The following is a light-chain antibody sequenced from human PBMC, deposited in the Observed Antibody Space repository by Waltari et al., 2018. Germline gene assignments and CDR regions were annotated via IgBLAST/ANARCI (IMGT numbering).Light chain of an antibody. J-gene: IGLJ1*01. Sequence: SYELTQPPSVSVSPGQTARITCSGDALPKQSVYWYQQKPGQAPVLMIYKDNERPSGIPERFSGSSSGTTVTLTISGVQAEDEDDYYCQSGNSRGSYYVFGTGTKVTVL. CDR2: KDN. CDR3: QSGNSRGSYYV. CDR1: ALPKQS. V-gene: IGLV3-25*03.